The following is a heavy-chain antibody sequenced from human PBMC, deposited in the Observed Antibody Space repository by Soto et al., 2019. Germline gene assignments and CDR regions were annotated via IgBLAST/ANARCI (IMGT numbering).Heavy chain of an antibody. CDR2: IYYSGST. V-gene: IGHV4-59*01. J-gene: IGHJ6*02. D-gene: IGHD6-13*01. CDR1: GGSISSYY. CDR3: ARDGYSSSWRYGMDV. Sequence: SETLSLTCTVSGGSISSYYWSWIRQPPGKGLEWIGYIYYSGSTNYNPSLKSRVTISVDTSKNQFSLKLSSVTAADTAVYYCARDGYSSSWRYGMDVWGQGTTVTVSS.